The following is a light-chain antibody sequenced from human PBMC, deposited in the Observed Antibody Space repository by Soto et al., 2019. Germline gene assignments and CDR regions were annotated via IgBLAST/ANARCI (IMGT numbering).Light chain of an antibody. CDR3: QQYDSYSPYT. CDR2: DAS. Sequence: DIQMTQSPSTLSASVGDRVTITCRASQSISSWLAWYQQKPGKAPKLLIYDASSLESGVPSRFRGSGSGTEFTLTISSLQPDDFATYYCQQYDSYSPYTFGQGTKVDIK. J-gene: IGKJ2*01. V-gene: IGKV1-5*01. CDR1: QSISSW.